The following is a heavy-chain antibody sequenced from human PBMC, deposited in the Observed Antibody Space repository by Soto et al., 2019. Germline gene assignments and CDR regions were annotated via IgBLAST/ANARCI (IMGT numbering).Heavy chain of an antibody. V-gene: IGHV2-5*02. CDR3: AHMGDYVWGSYRYTVPFDI. CDR1: GFSLSTSGVG. D-gene: IGHD3-16*02. CDR2: IYWDDDK. J-gene: IGHJ3*02. Sequence: SGPTLVNPTQTLTLTCTFSGFSLSTSGVGVGWIRQPPGKALEWLALIYWDDDKRYSPSLKSRLTITKDTSKNQVVLTMTNMDPVDTATYYCAHMGDYVWGSYRYTVPFDIWGQGTMVTVSS.